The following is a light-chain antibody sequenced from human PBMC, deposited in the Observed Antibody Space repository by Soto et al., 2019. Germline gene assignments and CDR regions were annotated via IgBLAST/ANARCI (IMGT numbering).Light chain of an antibody. CDR3: QSADSSGTYRV. CDR1: ALAKQI. V-gene: IGLV3-25*03. CDR2: KDS. J-gene: IGLJ2*01. Sequence: SYELTQPPSVSVSPGQTARIICSGDALAKQIAYWYQQKPGQAPVLVIYKDSERPSGIPERFSGSNSGTTVTLTISGVQAGDEADYYCQSADSSGTYRVFGGGTKLTVL.